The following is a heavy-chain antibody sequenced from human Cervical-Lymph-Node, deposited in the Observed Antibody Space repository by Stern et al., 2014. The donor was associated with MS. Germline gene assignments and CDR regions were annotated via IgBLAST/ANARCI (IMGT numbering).Heavy chain of an antibody. V-gene: IGHV3-15*04. CDR3: STGISKFNGPYYDY. D-gene: IGHD4-17*01. CDR2: IGTQTDGGTS. CDR1: GFTFRNVW. J-gene: IGHJ4*02. Sequence: EVQLVESGGGLVKPGGSLRLSCAASGFTFRNVWMTWVRQAPGKGLEWVGRIGTQTDGGTSEYAPPMQGRFTISRDDSTYTLYLQMNSLATEDTAVYYCSTGISKFNGPYYDYWGQGTLVTVSS.